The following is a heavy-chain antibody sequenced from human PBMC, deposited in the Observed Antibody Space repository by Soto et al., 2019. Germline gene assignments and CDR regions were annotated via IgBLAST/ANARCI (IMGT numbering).Heavy chain of an antibody. CDR2: IYSGGST. Sequence: GGSLRLSCAASGFTVSSNYMSWVRQAPGKGLEWVSVIYSGGSTYYADSVKGRFTISGHNSKNTLYLQMNSLRAEDTAVYYCARVTTVTTSGDYYYYMDVWGKGTTVTVSS. CDR1: GFTVSSNY. D-gene: IGHD4-17*01. J-gene: IGHJ6*03. CDR3: ARVTTVTTSGDYYYYMDV. V-gene: IGHV3-53*04.